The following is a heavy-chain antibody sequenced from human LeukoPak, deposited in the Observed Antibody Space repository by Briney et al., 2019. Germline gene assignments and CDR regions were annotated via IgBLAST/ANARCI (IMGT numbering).Heavy chain of an antibody. V-gene: IGHV3-15*01. Sequence: KPGGSLRLSCVASGFTFSNVWMSWVRQAPGKGLEWVGRIKSKTDGGTTDYGTPVKGRFTISRDDSKNTLYLQMSSLKTEDTAVYYCTRVSTAWAFGYWGQGALVTVSS. CDR2: IKSKTDGGTT. CDR1: GFTFSNVW. J-gene: IGHJ4*02. D-gene: IGHD1-26*01. CDR3: TRVSTAWAFGY.